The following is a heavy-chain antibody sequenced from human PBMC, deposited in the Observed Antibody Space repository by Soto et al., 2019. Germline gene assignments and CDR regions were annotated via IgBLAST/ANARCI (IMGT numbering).Heavy chain of an antibody. D-gene: IGHD3-10*01. Sequence: ESGGGVVQPGRSLRLSCAASGFTFSSYGMHWVRQAPGKGLEWVAVIWYDGSNKYYADSVKGRFTISRDNSKNTLYLQMNSLRAEDTAVYYCARDRSTMVRGVVEGDYWGQGTLVTVSS. J-gene: IGHJ4*02. CDR2: IWYDGSNK. V-gene: IGHV3-33*01. CDR1: GFTFSSYG. CDR3: ARDRSTMVRGVVEGDY.